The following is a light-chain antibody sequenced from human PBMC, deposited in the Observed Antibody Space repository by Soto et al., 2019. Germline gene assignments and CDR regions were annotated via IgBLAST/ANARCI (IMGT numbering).Light chain of an antibody. V-gene: IGKV4-1*01. CDR2: WAS. CDR1: QNILHSSNKKNY. CDR3: HQYYSSQYS. J-gene: IGKJ2*03. Sequence: DIVMTQSPDSLAVSLGERATINCKSSQNILHSSNKKNYLAWYQQRPGQPPKKLIYWASTRESGVPDRFSGSGSGTDFTLTISSLQSEDVAVYYCHQYYSSQYSFGQGTKLEIK.